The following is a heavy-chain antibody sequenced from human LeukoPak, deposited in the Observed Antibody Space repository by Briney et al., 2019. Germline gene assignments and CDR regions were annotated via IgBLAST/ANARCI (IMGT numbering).Heavy chain of an antibody. V-gene: IGHV4-34*01. CDR2: INHSGST. Sequence: SETLSLTCAVYGGSFSGYDWSWIRQPPGKGLEWIGEINHSGSTNYNPSLKSRVTISVDTSKNQFSLKLSSVTAADTAVYYCARDPRGVYCSSTSCYSGWFDPWGQGTLVTVSS. J-gene: IGHJ5*02. D-gene: IGHD2-2*01. CDR1: GGSFSGYD. CDR3: ARDPRGVYCSSTSCYSGWFDP.